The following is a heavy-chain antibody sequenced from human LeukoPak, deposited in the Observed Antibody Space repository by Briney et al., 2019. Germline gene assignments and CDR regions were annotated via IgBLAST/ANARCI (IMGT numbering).Heavy chain of an antibody. V-gene: IGHV4-39*07. CDR2: IYYSGST. J-gene: IGHJ4*02. Sequence: SETLSLTRTVSGGSISSSSYYWGWIRQPPGKGLEWIGSIYYSGSTYYNPSLKSRVTISVDTSKNQFSLKLSSVTAADTAVYYCASVLRFLEWFDYWGQGTLVTVSS. CDR3: ASVLRFLEWFDY. CDR1: GGSISSSSYY. D-gene: IGHD3-3*01.